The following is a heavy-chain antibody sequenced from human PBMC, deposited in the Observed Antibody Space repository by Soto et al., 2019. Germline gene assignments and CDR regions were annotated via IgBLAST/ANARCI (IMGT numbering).Heavy chain of an antibody. CDR2: INAGNGNT. CDR1: GYTFTSYA. J-gene: IGHJ4*02. Sequence: ASVKVSCKSSGYTFTSYAMHCVRQAPGQRLEWMGWINAGNGNTKYSQKFQGRVTITRDTSASTAYMELSSLRSEDTAVYYCARTVDTAMVTSYYFDYWGQGTLVTVSS. D-gene: IGHD5-18*01. V-gene: IGHV1-3*01. CDR3: ARTVDTAMVTSYYFDY.